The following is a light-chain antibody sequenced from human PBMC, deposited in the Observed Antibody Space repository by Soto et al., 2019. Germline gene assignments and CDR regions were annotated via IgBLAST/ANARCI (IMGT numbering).Light chain of an antibody. CDR2: KAS. CDR3: QQYGSSPVT. J-gene: IGKJ3*01. Sequence: DIQMAQSPSTLSGSVGDRVTITCRASQTISSWLAWYQQKPGKAPKLLTYKASTLKSGVPSRFSGSGSGTDFTLTISRLEPEDFAVYYCQQYGSSPVTFGPGTKVDIK. CDR1: QTISSW. V-gene: IGKV1-5*03.